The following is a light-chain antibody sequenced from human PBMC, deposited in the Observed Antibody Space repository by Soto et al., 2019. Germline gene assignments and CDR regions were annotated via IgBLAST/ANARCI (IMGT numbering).Light chain of an antibody. V-gene: IGKV1-5*03. Sequence: DIQMTQSPSTLSASVGDRVTITCRASQSLNNWLAWYQQKPGNAPKLLIYKVSNLESGVPSRFSGSGSGTELTLTISSLQPDDFATYYCQQYNSYSWTFGQGTKVEIK. CDR1: QSLNNW. CDR3: QQYNSYSWT. CDR2: KVS. J-gene: IGKJ1*01.